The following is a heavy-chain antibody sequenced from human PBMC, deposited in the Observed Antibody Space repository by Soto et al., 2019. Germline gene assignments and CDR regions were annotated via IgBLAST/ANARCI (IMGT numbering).Heavy chain of an antibody. J-gene: IGHJ3*02. CDR1: GGSISSGGYY. V-gene: IGHV4-30-4*08. CDR2: IYYSGTT. Sequence: QVQLQESGPGLVRPSHTLSLTCTVSGGSISSGGYYWSWIRQPPGKGLEWIGYIYYSGTTYYNASLKSRVIISIDTSKNQFSLKLNSVTAADTAVYYCARRYGPRAFDIGGQGTLVTVSS. CDR3: ARRYGPRAFDI. D-gene: IGHD3-9*01.